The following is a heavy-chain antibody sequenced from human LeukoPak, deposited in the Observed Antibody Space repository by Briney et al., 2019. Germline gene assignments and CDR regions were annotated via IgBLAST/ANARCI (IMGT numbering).Heavy chain of an antibody. J-gene: IGHJ4*02. CDR1: GFTFDDYA. Sequence: GGSLRLSCAASGFTFDDYAMHWVRQAPGKGVEWVSLISGDGASTYYADSVKGRFTISRDNSKNSLYLQMNSLRTEDTALYYCAKGWQLWYYFDYWGQGTLVTVSS. D-gene: IGHD5-18*01. CDR2: ISGDGAST. V-gene: IGHV3-43*02. CDR3: AKGWQLWYYFDY.